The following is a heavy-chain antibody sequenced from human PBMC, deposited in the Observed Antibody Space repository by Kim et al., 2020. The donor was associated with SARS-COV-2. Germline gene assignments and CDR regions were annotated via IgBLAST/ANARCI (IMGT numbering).Heavy chain of an antibody. J-gene: IGHJ4*02. CDR3: ARAGIDYDILTGYYRYFDY. D-gene: IGHD3-9*01. V-gene: IGHV3-11*06. Sequence: GRFTISRDNAKNSLYLQMNSLRAEDTAVYYCARAGIDYDILTGYYRYFDYWGQGTLVTVSS.